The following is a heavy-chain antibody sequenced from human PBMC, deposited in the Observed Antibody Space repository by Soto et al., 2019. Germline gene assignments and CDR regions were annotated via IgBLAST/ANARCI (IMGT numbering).Heavy chain of an antibody. J-gene: IGHJ4*02. CDR1: GFTFSDSA. CDR2: VRSKANSYAT. D-gene: IGHD5-18*01. Sequence: EVQLVESGGGLVQPGGSLKLSCAASGFTFSDSAVHWVRQASGKGLEWVGRVRSKANSYATAHAASVKGRFTISRDDSKNMAYLQMNSLKTEDTAVYYCTRRGDTAMANFDYWGQGIVVTVSS. V-gene: IGHV3-73*01. CDR3: TRRGDTAMANFDY.